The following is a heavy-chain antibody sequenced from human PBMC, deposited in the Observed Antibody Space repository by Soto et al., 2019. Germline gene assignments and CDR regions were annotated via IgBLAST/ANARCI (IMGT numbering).Heavy chain of an antibody. J-gene: IGHJ6*02. V-gene: IGHV1-18*01. CDR2: ISAYNGNT. Sequence: QVQLVQSGGEVKKPGASVKVSCKTSGYSFTTYGISWVRQAPGQGLEWMGWISAYNGNTKYAQKLQDRVTMTTDTSTSTAYMELRSRRSDDTAVYYCAREGPAPYYYYGMDVWGQGSTVTVSS. CDR3: AREGPAPYYYYGMDV. CDR1: GYSFTTYG.